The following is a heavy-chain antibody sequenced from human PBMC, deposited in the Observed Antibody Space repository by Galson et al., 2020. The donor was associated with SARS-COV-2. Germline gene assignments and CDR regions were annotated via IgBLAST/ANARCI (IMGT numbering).Heavy chain of an antibody. D-gene: IGHD5-18*01. CDR3: ARDSVDITMGRNWYFDL. CDR2: IYYSGST. J-gene: IGHJ2*01. Sequence: SETLSLTCTVSGGSVSSANYYWSWIRQPPGKGLEWIAYIYYSGSTNYNPSLKSRVTISVDTSKNQFSLKLSSVTAADTAVYYCARDSVDITMGRNWYFDLWGRGTLVTVSS. V-gene: IGHV4-61*01. CDR1: GGSVSSANYY.